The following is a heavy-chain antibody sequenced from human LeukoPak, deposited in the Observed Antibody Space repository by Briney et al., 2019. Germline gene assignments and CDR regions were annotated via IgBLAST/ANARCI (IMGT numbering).Heavy chain of an antibody. D-gene: IGHD4-17*01. V-gene: IGHV4-59*01. J-gene: IGHJ4*02. CDR3: ARVSPDYGDFYYAPFDD. CDR2: MYYSGSP. CDR1: GGSISSYY. Sequence: PSETLSLTCTVSGGSISSYYWSWIRLPPGKRLQWIGDMYYSGSPNYNPSLKSRVTLSLDTSKNQFSLKLTSVTAADTAVYYCARVSPDYGDFYYAPFDDWGQGTLVTVSS.